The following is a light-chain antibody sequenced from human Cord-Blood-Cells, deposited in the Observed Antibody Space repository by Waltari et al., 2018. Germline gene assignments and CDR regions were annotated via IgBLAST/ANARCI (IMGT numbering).Light chain of an antibody. J-gene: IGKJ4*01. V-gene: IGKV1-39*01. Sequence: DIQMTQSPSSLSASVGDRVTITCRASQSISSYLNWYQQKPGKAPKLLLYAASSLQSGVPSRFSGSGSGTDFTLTISSLQPEDFATYYCQQSYSTPFGGGTKVEIK. CDR1: QSISSY. CDR3: QQSYSTP. CDR2: AAS.